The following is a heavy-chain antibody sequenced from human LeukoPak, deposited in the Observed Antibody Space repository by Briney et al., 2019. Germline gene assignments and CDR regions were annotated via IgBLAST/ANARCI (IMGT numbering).Heavy chain of an antibody. V-gene: IGHV3-21*01. J-gene: IGHJ4*02. Sequence: GGSLRLSCAASGFTFSSYSMNWIRQAPGKGLEWVSSISSSSSYIYYADSVKGRFTISRDNAKNSLYLQMNSLRAEDTAVYYCARDRDYAAEYYFDYWGQGTLVTVSS. CDR1: GFTFSSYS. D-gene: IGHD3-16*01. CDR3: ARDRDYAAEYYFDY. CDR2: ISSSSSYI.